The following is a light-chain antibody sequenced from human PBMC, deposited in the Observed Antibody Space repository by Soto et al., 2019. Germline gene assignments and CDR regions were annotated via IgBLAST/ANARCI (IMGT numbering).Light chain of an antibody. J-gene: IGKJ4*01. CDR1: QDISNS. Sequence: DIQMTQSPSSLSASVGDRVTITCRASQDISNSLAWYQQKPGKVPKVLIYATSILQSGVPARFSGSGSGTDFTLTISSLQPEDGATYYCQHYSSAPLTFGGGTKVEI. CDR2: ATS. V-gene: IGKV1-27*01. CDR3: QHYSSAPLT.